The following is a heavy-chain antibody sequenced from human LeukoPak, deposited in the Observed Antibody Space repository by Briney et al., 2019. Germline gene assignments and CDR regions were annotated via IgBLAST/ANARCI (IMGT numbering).Heavy chain of an antibody. Sequence: GRSLRLSCAASGFMFSSYGMHWVRQAPGKGLEWLAVISYDGSDKYYADSVKGRFIISRDSSKNTLNLQMNSLKPEDTAVYYCAKDRLRYCSGGSCYSPAFDIWGQGTMVTVSS. D-gene: IGHD2-15*01. CDR2: ISYDGSDK. CDR3: AKDRLRYCSGGSCYSPAFDI. CDR1: GFMFSSYG. V-gene: IGHV3-30*18. J-gene: IGHJ3*02.